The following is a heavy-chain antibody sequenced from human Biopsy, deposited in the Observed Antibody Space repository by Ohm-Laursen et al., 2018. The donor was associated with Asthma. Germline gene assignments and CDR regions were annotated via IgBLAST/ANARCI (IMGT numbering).Heavy chain of an antibody. V-gene: IGHV4-31*03. D-gene: IGHD3-3*01. Sequence: SQTLSLTCTVSGDSISSGGYYWSWIRQHPGKGLEWIGYIYYSGTTYYNPSLKSRVTISVDTSKNQFSLKLTSVTAADTAVYYCARDRRVRFLERPPAMDVWGQGTTVTVSS. CDR1: GDSISSGGYY. CDR3: ARDRRVRFLERPPAMDV. CDR2: IYYSGTT. J-gene: IGHJ6*02.